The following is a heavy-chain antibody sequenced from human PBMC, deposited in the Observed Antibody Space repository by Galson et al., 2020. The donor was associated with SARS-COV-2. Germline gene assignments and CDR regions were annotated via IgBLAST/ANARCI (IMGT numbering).Heavy chain of an antibody. V-gene: IGHV4-31*03. CDR2: IYYSGST. D-gene: IGHD3-22*01. Sequence: SETLSLTCTVSGGSISSGGYYWSWIRQHPGKGLEWIGYIYYSGSTYYNPSLKSRVTISVDTSKNQFSLKLSSVTAADTAVYYCARGGYYYDSSGYYRGHPVLNFDYWGQGTLVTVSS. CDR1: GGSISSGGYY. CDR3: ARGGYYYDSSGYYRGHPVLNFDY. J-gene: IGHJ4*02.